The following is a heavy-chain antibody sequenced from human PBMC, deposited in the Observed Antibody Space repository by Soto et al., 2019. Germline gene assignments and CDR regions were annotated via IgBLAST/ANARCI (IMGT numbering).Heavy chain of an antibody. CDR1: GGSVSSGGYY. J-gene: IGHJ4*02. Sequence: SETLSLTCTVSGGSVSSGGYYWSWIRQHPGTGLEWIGYIYYSGTTYFNPSLKSRASISLDTSKNEFSLKLTSVTATDTAVYYCARRALPQCINGVCYKDGFWDYWGQGALVTVSS. V-gene: IGHV4-31*03. D-gene: IGHD2-8*01. CDR2: IYYSGTT. CDR3: ARRALPQCINGVCYKDGFWDY.